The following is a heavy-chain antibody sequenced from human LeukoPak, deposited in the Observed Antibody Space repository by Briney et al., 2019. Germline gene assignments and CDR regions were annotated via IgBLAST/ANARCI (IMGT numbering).Heavy chain of an antibody. D-gene: IGHD3-16*01. CDR1: GLTFTRYW. J-gene: IGHJ4*02. CDR3: ARGMRGSSAFDY. V-gene: IGHV3-74*01. Sequence: GGSLRLSCAASGLTFTRYWMHWVRQAPGKGLVWVSRINSAGNTTDYAESVKGRFSISRDNTKNTLSLQMNNLRVEDTAVYYCARGMRGSSAFDYWGQGTLVTVSS. CDR2: INSAGNTT.